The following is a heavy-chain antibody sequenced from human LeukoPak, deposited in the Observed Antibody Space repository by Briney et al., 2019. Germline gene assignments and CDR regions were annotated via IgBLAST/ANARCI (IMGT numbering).Heavy chain of an antibody. Sequence: PGGSLRLSCAASGFTFSSYWMHWVRQAPGKGLVWVSRINSDGSSTIYADSVKGRFTISRDNAKDTLYLQMNSLRAEDTAVYYCAREGAYYDSSGYYYYYYYMDVWGKGTTVTVSS. J-gene: IGHJ6*03. CDR1: GFTFSSYW. CDR2: INSDGSST. CDR3: AREGAYYDSSGYYYYYYYMDV. D-gene: IGHD3-22*01. V-gene: IGHV3-74*01.